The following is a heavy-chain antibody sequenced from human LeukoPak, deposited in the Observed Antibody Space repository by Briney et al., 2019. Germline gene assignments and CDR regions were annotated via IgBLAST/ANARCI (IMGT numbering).Heavy chain of an antibody. CDR3: ARDRGCTSTSCYERGWFDA. CDR2: ITWSGGGT. D-gene: IGHD2-2*01. CDR1: GFVFDDFG. V-gene: IGHV3-20*04. J-gene: IGHJ5*02. Sequence: PGGSLRLSCAASGFVFDDFGMTWVRQAPGQRLEWVCGITWSGGGTSCARSTKGRFTISRDNAKTSLYLQLNSVREEDTAFYYCARDRGCTSTSCYERGWFDAWGQGTLVTVSS.